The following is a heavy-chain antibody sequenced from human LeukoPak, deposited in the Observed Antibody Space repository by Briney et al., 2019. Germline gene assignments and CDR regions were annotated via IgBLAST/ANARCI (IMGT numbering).Heavy chain of an antibody. D-gene: IGHD6-19*01. CDR2: IDPSDSYT. J-gene: IGHJ3*02. Sequence: GESLKISCKGSGYSFTSYWISWVRQMPGKGLEWMGRIDPSDSYTNYGPSFQGHVTISADKSISTAYLQWSSLKASDTAMYYCARQPNPLYSSGWYGGNDAFDIWGQGTMVTVSS. V-gene: IGHV5-10-1*01. CDR3: ARQPNPLYSSGWYGGNDAFDI. CDR1: GYSFTSYW.